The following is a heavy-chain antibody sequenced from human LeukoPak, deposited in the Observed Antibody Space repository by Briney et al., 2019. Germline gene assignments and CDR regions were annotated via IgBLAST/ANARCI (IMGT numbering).Heavy chain of an antibody. CDR1: GDSFSIYC. J-gene: IGHJ4*02. CDR2: IYPGESDT. D-gene: IGHD1-26*01. Sequence: ESLKIPSKAAGDSFSIYCICWVRRMPGTGVKSMGMIYPGESDTRYSPSFEGQCAISADESIPTVYLHWSSLKAPDTAMYYCARHTASSGTSTTLLDHWGQGTLVTVSS. V-gene: IGHV5-51*01. CDR3: ARHTASSGTSTTLLDH.